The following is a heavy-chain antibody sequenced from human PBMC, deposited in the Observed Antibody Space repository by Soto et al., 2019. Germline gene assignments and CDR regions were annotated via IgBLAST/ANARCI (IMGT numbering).Heavy chain of an antibody. CDR3: ARVRSIAVAGTTLYFDY. CDR2: IYYSGST. Sequence: SETLSLTCTVSGGSISSYYWSWIRQPPGKGLEWIGYIYYSGSTNYNPSLKSRVTISVDTSKNQFSLKLSSVTAADTAVYYCARVRSIAVAGTTLYFDYWGQGTLVTVSS. CDR1: GGSISSYY. J-gene: IGHJ4*02. V-gene: IGHV4-59*01. D-gene: IGHD6-19*01.